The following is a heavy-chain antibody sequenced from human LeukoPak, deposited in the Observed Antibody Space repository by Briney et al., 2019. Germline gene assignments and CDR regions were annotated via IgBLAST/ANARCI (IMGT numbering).Heavy chain of an antibody. CDR3: ASDRRPTDRSAFDI. Sequence: GGSLRLSCAVSGFTFSSYGMRWVRQAPGERLEWVSAISGSGGSTYYADSVKGRFTISRDNSKNTLYLQMNSLRAEDTALYYCASDRRPTDRSAFDIWGQGTMVTVSS. D-gene: IGHD3-22*01. CDR1: GFTFSSYG. J-gene: IGHJ3*02. V-gene: IGHV3-23*01. CDR2: ISGSGGST.